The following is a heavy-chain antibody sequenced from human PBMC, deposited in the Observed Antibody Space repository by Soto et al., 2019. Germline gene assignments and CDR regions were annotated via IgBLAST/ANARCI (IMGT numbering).Heavy chain of an antibody. CDR2: ISDDGYTI. V-gene: IGHV3-11*04. CDR1: GFTFSDFY. D-gene: IGHD3-22*01. CDR3: ANCYYDSSPDAFDI. Sequence: PGGSLRLSCATSGFTFSDFYMSWVRQAPGKGPEWVSYISDDGYTIYYADSVKGRFTISRDNAKNSLDLQMTSLRAEDTAVYYCANCYYDSSPDAFDIWGQGTMVTVSS. J-gene: IGHJ3*02.